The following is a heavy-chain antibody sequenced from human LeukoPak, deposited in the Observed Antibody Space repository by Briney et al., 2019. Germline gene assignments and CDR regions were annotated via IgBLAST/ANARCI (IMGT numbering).Heavy chain of an antibody. CDR1: GDSISSSTYY. Sequence: PSETLSLTCTVSGDSISSSTYYWAWLRQPPGKGLEWIGSFSYGGNTYYKSSLKSRLTISVDTSKNQFSLKLSSVTAADTSVYYCARHVHSGWYWVYWGQGTLVTVSS. D-gene: IGHD6-19*01. CDR2: FSYGGNT. V-gene: IGHV4-39*01. J-gene: IGHJ4*02. CDR3: ARHVHSGWYWVY.